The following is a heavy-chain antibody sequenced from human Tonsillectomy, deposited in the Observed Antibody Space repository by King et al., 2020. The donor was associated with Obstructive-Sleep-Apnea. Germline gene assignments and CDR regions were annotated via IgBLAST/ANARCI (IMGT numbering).Heavy chain of an antibody. Sequence: EGQLVQSGGGLVQPGGSLRLSCAASGFTFSSYSMKWVRQAPGKGLEWVSYISSSSSTIHDADSVKGRFTISRDNAKNSLYLQMNSLRAEDTAVYWCARERGGIAVAGDDYWGQGTLVTVSS. CDR1: GFTFSSYS. D-gene: IGHD6-19*01. CDR3: ARERGGIAVAGDDY. V-gene: IGHV3-48*04. CDR2: ISSSSSTI. J-gene: IGHJ4*02.